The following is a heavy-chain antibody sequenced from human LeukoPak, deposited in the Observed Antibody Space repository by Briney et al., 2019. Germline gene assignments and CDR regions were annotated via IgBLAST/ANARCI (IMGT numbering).Heavy chain of an antibody. Sequence: PGGSLRLSCAASGFTVSSNYMSWVRQAPGKGLEWVSVIYSGGSTYYADSVKGRFTISRDNSKNTLYLQMNSLRAEDTAAYYCARDPRDSSGYYPSWGQGTLVTVSS. J-gene: IGHJ4*02. CDR3: ARDPRDSSGYYPS. V-gene: IGHV3-66*01. CDR2: IYSGGST. D-gene: IGHD3-22*01. CDR1: GFTVSSNY.